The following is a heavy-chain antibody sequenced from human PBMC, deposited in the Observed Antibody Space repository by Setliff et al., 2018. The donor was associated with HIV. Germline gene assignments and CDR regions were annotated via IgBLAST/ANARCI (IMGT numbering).Heavy chain of an antibody. CDR3: ARGLSSGWYGYWYFDL. CDR1: GGSISSSRYY. D-gene: IGHD6-19*01. Sequence: SETLSLTCTVSGGSISSSRYYWGWIRQSPGKGLEWIGSIYYSGSTHYNPSLRSRVTIAVDTSNNQFSLKLSSVTAADTAVYYCARGLSSGWYGYWYFDLWGRGTLVTV. V-gene: IGHV4-39*07. J-gene: IGHJ2*01. CDR2: IYYSGST.